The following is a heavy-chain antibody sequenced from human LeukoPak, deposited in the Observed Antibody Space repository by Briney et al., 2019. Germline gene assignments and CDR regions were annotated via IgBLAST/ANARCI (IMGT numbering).Heavy chain of an antibody. Sequence: SVKVSCKASGGTFSSYAISWVRQAPGQGLEWMGGINPIFGTANYAQKFQGRVTITTDESTSTAYMELSSLRSEDTAVYYCARDKGLGPAYWFDPWGQGTLVTVSS. V-gene: IGHV1-69*05. CDR3: ARDKGLGPAYWFDP. J-gene: IGHJ5*02. CDR2: INPIFGTA. D-gene: IGHD2-2*01. CDR1: GGTFSSYA.